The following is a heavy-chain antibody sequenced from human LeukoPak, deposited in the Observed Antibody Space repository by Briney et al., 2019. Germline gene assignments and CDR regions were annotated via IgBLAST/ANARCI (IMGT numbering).Heavy chain of an antibody. V-gene: IGHV4-59*06. Sequence: ASETLSLTCTVSGGSISSYYWSWIRQPPGKGLEWLGYIYYSGSTYYNPSLKSRVTISVDTSKNQFSLKLSSVTAADTAVYYCARANPIGYSSSWYYFDYWGQGTLVTVSS. CDR2: IYYSGST. J-gene: IGHJ4*02. D-gene: IGHD6-13*01. CDR1: GGSISSYY. CDR3: ARANPIGYSSSWYYFDY.